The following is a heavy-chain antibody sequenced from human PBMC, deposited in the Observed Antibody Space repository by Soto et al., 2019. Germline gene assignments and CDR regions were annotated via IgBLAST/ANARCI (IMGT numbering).Heavy chain of an antibody. CDR3: VSGYSYGPLDY. Sequence: GGSLRLSCAASGFTVSNNYMSWVRQAPGKGLEWVSFIYSGGTTYYADSVKGRFTISRDNSKNTLYLQMNTLRAEDTALYYCVSGYSYGPLDYWGQGTPVTVSS. CDR2: IYSGGTT. V-gene: IGHV3-53*01. D-gene: IGHD5-18*01. CDR1: GFTVSNNY. J-gene: IGHJ4*02.